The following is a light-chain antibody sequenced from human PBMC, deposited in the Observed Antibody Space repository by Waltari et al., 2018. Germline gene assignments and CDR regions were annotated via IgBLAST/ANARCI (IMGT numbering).Light chain of an antibody. J-gene: IGLJ3*02. CDR3: ETWDSNTRV. CDR1: SGHNSYT. V-gene: IGLV4-60*03. Sequence: QPVLTQSSSASAALGSSVKVTCTLRSGHNSYTIAWHQQQPGKAPRYLMKLEGSENYNKGSGVPDRFSVSSSGADRYLTISNLQSEDEADYYCETWDSNTRVFGGGTKVTVL. CDR2: LEGSENY.